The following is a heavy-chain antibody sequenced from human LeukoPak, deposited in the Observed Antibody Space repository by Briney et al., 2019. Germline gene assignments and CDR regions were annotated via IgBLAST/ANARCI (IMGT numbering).Heavy chain of an antibody. V-gene: IGHV1-69*06. CDR2: IIPILGTA. Sequence: SVKVSCKASGGTFSSYAISWVRQAPGQGLQWMGGIIPILGTADYAQKFQGRVTFTADKSTSTAYMELSSLRSEDTAVYYCAGYYDFWSGYSTYYYYYYMDVWGKGTTVTISS. CDR1: GGTFSSYA. J-gene: IGHJ6*03. CDR3: AGYYDFWSGYSTYYYYYYMDV. D-gene: IGHD3-3*01.